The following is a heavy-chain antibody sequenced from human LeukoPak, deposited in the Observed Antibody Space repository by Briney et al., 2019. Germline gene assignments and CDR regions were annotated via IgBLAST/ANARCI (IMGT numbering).Heavy chain of an antibody. CDR1: GGSISSGSYY. CDR2: IYTSGST. CDR3: AKNDYGDYADY. J-gene: IGHJ4*02. Sequence: SETLSLTCTVSGGSISSGSYYWSWIRQPAGKGLEWIGRIYTSGSTNYNPSLKSRVTISVDTSKNQFSLKLSSVTAADTAVYYCAKNDYGDYADYWGQGTLVTVS. D-gene: IGHD4-17*01. V-gene: IGHV4-61*02.